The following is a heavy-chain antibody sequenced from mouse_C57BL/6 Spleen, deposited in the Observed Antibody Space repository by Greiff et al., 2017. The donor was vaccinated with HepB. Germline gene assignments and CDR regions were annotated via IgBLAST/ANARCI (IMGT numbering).Heavy chain of an antibody. CDR3: TVLWPLCY. CDR2: IDPENGDT. D-gene: IGHD1-1*02. V-gene: IGHV14-4*01. J-gene: IGHJ2*01. Sequence: EVQLVESGAELVRPGASVKLSCTASGFNIKDDYMHWVKQRPEQGLEWIGWIDPENGDTEYASKFQGKATITADTSSNTAYLQLSSLTSEDTAVYYCTVLWPLCYWGQGTTLTVSS. CDR1: GFNIKDDY.